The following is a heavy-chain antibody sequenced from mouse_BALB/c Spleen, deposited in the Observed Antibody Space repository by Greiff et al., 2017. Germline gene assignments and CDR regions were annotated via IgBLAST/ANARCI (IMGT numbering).Heavy chain of an antibody. CDR2: IDPYDSET. Sequence: QVQLQQPGAELVRPGASVKLSCKASGYTFTSYWMNWVKQRPEQGLEWIGRIDPYDSETHYNQKFKGKATLTADKSSSTAYMQLSSLTSVDSAVYFCARSGEGYAMDYWGQGTSVTVSS. CDR1: GYTFTSYW. V-gene: IGHV1-74*01. D-gene: IGHD2-13*01. J-gene: IGHJ4*01. CDR3: ARSGEGYAMDY.